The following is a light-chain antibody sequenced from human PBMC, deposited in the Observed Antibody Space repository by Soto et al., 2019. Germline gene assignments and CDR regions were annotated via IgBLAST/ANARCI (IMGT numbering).Light chain of an antibody. CDR2: GNS. CDR1: SSNIGAGYD. J-gene: IGLJ2*01. CDR3: QSYDSSLSSVV. Sequence: QAVVTQPPSVSGAPGHRVTISCTGSSSNIGAGYDVHWYQQLPGTAPKLLIYGNSNRPSGVPDRFSGSKSGTSASLAITGLQAEDEADYYCQSYDSSLSSVVFGGGTKLTVL. V-gene: IGLV1-40*01.